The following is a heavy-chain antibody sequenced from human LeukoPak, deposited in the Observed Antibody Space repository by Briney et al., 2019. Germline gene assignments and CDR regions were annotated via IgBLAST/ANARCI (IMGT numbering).Heavy chain of an antibody. Sequence: GGSLRLSCAASGFTFSNYAMNWVRQAPGKGLEWVSSISGGGDSTSYADSVKGRFTISRDNSKNTLYLQMNSLRAEGPAIYYCAKESGSYYGNFDYWGQGTLVTVSS. CDR3: AKESGSYYGNFDY. CDR1: GFTFSNYA. D-gene: IGHD1-26*01. J-gene: IGHJ4*02. V-gene: IGHV3-23*01. CDR2: ISGGGDST.